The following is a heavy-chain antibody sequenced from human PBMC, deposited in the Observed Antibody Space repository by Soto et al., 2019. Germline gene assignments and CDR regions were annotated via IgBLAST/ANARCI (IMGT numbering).Heavy chain of an antibody. V-gene: IGHV3-30*18. J-gene: IGHJ4*02. CDR3: SKDQLIWFRLFDN. D-gene: IGHD3-10*01. CDR1: GFTFSTYA. Sequence: QVQLVESGGGVVQPGRSLRLSCAVSGFTFSTYAMHWVRQAPGKGLEWVAVISYDGSNKYYADSVKGRFTISRDNSNSTLFLQMSSLKPEDTAVYYCSKDQLIWFRLFDNWGQGTLVTVSS. CDR2: ISYDGSNK.